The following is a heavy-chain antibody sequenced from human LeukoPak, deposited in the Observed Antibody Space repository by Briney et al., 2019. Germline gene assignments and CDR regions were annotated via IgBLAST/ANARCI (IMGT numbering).Heavy chain of an antibody. V-gene: IGHV4-34*01. CDR1: GGSFSGYY. Sequence: PSETLSLTCAVYGGSFSGYYWSWIRQPPGKGLEWIGEINHSGSTNYNPSLKSRVTISVDTSKNQFSLKLSSVTAADTAVYYCARGPSRDIVVVPAANNFDYWGQGTLVTVSS. D-gene: IGHD2-2*01. J-gene: IGHJ4*02. CDR2: INHSGST. CDR3: ARGPSRDIVVVPAANNFDY.